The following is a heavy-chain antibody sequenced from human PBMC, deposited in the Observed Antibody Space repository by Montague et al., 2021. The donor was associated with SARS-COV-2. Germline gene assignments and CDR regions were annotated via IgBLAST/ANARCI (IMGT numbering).Heavy chain of an antibody. CDR2: ICCNSTII. CDR3: AKVPSRDGYNLRDY. V-gene: IGHV3-9*01. Sequence: SLRLSCAASGFTFDAYSMHWVRQAPGKGLEWVSGICCNSTIICAXXSVEGLFTIARNYAKNFLYLQMNRLSAEATALYSCAKVPSRDGYNLRDYWGQGTLVTVSS. J-gene: IGHJ4*02. D-gene: IGHD5-24*01. CDR1: GFTFDAYS.